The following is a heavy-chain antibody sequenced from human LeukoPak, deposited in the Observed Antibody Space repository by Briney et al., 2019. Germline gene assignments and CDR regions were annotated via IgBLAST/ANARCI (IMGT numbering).Heavy chain of an antibody. CDR3: AKVPNFGYDGVF. J-gene: IGHJ4*02. V-gene: IGHV3-23*01. D-gene: IGHD3-22*01. CDR1: GFTFSSSA. Sequence: GGSLRLSCAASGFTFSSSAVSWVRQVPGKGLEWVSGISASGGSTSYADSVRGRFTISRDNSKNTLYVQMNSLRDEDTAVYYCAKVPNFGYDGVFGGQGTLVTVSS. CDR2: ISASGGST.